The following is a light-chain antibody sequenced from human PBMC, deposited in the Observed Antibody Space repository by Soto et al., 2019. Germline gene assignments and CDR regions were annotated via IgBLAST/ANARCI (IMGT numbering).Light chain of an antibody. J-gene: IGLJ1*01. CDR3: TSYRITSIYV. CDR1: SSDVGDYNS. CDR2: EVT. V-gene: IGLV2-14*01. Sequence: QSVLTQPASGSGSPGQSITISCTGTSSDVGDYNSVSWYQQHPGKAPKLIIYEVTIRPSGVSNRFSGSKSGNTASLTISRLQAEDEADYYCTSYRITSIYVFGTGTKVTVL.